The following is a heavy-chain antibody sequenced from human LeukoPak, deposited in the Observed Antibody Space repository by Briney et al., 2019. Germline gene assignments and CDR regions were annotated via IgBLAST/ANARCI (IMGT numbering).Heavy chain of an antibody. CDR2: ISYIGST. J-gene: IGHJ3*02. CDR1: ADSFSSHY. D-gene: IGHD4-17*01. Sequence: SETLSLTCAVSADSFSSHYWTWIRQPPGKGLEWIGYISYIGSTNYNPSLKSRVTISIDTSKNQFSLKLSSVTAADTAVYYCARDLVTVTKGFDIWGQGTMVSVS. V-gene: IGHV4-59*11. CDR3: ARDLVTVTKGFDI.